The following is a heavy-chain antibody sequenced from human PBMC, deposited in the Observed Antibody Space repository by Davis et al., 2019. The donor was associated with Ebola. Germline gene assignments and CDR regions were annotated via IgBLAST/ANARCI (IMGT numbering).Heavy chain of an antibody. J-gene: IGHJ4*02. V-gene: IGHV4-59*08. Sequence: PSETLSLTCTVSGYSISSSYYWSWIRQPPGKGLEWIGSIYYSGSTNYNPSLKSRVTISVDTSKNQFSLKLSSVTAADTAVYYCARSGDYDFWSGYYNPGDYYFDYWGQGTLVTVSS. CDR2: IYYSGST. D-gene: IGHD3-3*01. CDR1: GYSISSSYY. CDR3: ARSGDYDFWSGYYNPGDYYFDY.